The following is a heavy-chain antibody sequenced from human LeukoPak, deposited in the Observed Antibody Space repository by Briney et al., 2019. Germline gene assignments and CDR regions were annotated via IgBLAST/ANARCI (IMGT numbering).Heavy chain of an antibody. V-gene: IGHV4-34*01. Sequence: SETLSLTCAVYSGSFSDYYWNWIRQPPGKGLEWIGEINHSGSTNCNPSLQSRVTMSVDTSKNQFSLILRFVTDADTALYYCARVVYYYGSGSPYWYFDLWGRGALVTVSS. CDR3: ARVVYYYGSGSPYWYFDL. CDR2: INHSGST. D-gene: IGHD3-10*01. CDR1: SGSFSDYY. J-gene: IGHJ2*01.